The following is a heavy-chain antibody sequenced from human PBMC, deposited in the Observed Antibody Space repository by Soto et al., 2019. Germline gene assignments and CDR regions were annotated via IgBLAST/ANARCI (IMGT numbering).Heavy chain of an antibody. D-gene: IGHD3-10*01. V-gene: IGHV1-18*01. Sequence: GASVKVSCKASGYTFTSYGISWVRQAPGQGLEWMGWISAYNGNTNYAQKFQGRVTITRDTSASTAYMELSSLRSEDTAVYYCARSVTPWGQGTLVTVSS. CDR1: GYTFTSYG. J-gene: IGHJ5*02. CDR2: ISAYNGNT. CDR3: ARSVTP.